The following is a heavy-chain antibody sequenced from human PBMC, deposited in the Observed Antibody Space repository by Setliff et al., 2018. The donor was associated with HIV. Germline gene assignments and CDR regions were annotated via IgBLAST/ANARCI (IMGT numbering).Heavy chain of an antibody. V-gene: IGHV1-46*01. Sequence: ASVKVSCKTSGYAFTSFQLHWVRQAPGQGLEWLGGIVPSSGDTDYAQKFRGRVTMTRDMSTTTVYMDLNSLTSEDTAVYYCARETAGGHWDEYWGQGTLVTVSS. CDR3: ARETAGGHWDEY. CDR1: GYAFTSFQ. D-gene: IGHD6-19*01. CDR2: IVPSSGDT. J-gene: IGHJ4*02.